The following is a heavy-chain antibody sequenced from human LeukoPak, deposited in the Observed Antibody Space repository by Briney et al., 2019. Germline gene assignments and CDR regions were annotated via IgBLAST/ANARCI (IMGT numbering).Heavy chain of an antibody. Sequence: GGSLRLSCAASGFTFSSYSMNWVRQAPGKGLEWVSYISSSSSTIYYADSVKGRFTISRDNAKNSLYLQMNSLRAEDTAVYYCAQGRVVVVVDDAFDIWGQGTMVTVSS. D-gene: IGHD2-15*01. CDR1: GFTFSSYS. V-gene: IGHV3-48*01. J-gene: IGHJ3*02. CDR2: ISSSSSTI. CDR3: AQGRVVVVVDDAFDI.